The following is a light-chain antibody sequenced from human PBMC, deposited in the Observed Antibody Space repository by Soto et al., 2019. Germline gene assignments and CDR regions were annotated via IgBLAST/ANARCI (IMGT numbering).Light chain of an antibody. CDR3: CSSSGRYNYV. V-gene: IGLV2-11*01. Sequence: QSALTQPRSVSGSPGQSVTISCTGTSSDVGLNDYVSWYHQHPGKAPKLLIYDVTKRPSGVPDRFSGSKSGNTASLTISGLRAEDEGDYYCCSSSGRYNYVFGNGTKLTV. CDR2: DVT. CDR1: SSDVGLNDY. J-gene: IGLJ1*01.